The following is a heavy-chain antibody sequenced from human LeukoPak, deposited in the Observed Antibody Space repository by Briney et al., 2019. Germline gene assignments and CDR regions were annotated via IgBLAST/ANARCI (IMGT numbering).Heavy chain of an antibody. CDR1: GGSFSGYY. D-gene: IGHD6-13*01. V-gene: IGHV4-34*01. CDR3: ARVFTAAAGTDY. CDR2: INHSGST. J-gene: IGHJ4*02. Sequence: SETLSLTCAVYGGSFSGYYWSWIRQPPGEGLEWIGEINHSGSTNYNPSLKSRVTISVDTSKNQFSLKLSSVTAADTAVYYCARVFTAAAGTDYWGQGTLVTVSS.